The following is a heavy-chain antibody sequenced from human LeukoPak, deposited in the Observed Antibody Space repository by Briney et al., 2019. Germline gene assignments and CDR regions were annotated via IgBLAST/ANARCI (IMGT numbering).Heavy chain of an antibody. J-gene: IGHJ5*02. CDR3: TRDSGTYKWFDP. D-gene: IGHD1-26*01. CDR1: GFTFSDSA. V-gene: IGHV3-73*01. Sequence: GGSLRLSCVASGFTFSDSAIHWVRQSSGKGLEWIGHMDKETNLYATALAASVKGRFTVSRDDSKNTAYLHMNSLKTEDTALYYCTRDSGTYKWFDPWDQGTLVTVSS. CDR2: MDKETNLYAT.